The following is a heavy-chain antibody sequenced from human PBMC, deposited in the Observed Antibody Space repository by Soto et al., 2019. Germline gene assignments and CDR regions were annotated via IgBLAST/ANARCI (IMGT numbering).Heavy chain of an antibody. D-gene: IGHD4-17*01. CDR1: GFSFSGYG. J-gene: IGHJ4*02. Sequence: GGALRLSCAASGFSFSGYGMNWVRQAPGKGLEWISYISSSGSLIYYADSLKGRFTISRDNAKNSLYLQMNSLRAEDTAVYYCATTVTTVDYWGQGTLVTVSS. CDR3: ATTVTTVDY. CDR2: ISSSGSLI. V-gene: IGHV3-48*03.